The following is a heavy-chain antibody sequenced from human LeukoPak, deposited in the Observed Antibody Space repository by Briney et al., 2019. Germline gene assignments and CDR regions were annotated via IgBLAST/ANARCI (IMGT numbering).Heavy chain of an antibody. V-gene: IGHV3-48*01. CDR2: ISSSRSNI. CDR3: AREYSSSSGRGLDI. J-gene: IGHJ3*02. D-gene: IGHD6-6*01. Sequence: GGSLRLSCAASGFTFSSYNMNWVRQAPGKGLEWVSYISSSRSNIYYADSVKGRFTISRDNAKNSLYLQMNSLRAEDTALYYCAREYSSSSGRGLDIWGQGTRVTVSS. CDR1: GFTFSSYN.